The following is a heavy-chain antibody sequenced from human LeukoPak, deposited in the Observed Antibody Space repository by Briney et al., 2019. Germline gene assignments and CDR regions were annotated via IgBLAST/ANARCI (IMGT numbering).Heavy chain of an antibody. CDR1: GFTFSTNW. CDR2: IKGDGSIT. D-gene: IGHD1-1*01. Sequence: GGSLRLSCAAPGFTFSTNWMHWVRQAPGKGLVWVSRIKGDGSITNYADSVKGRFTISRDNAKNTLYLQMNSLRAEDTAVYYCARENWYLDYWGQGTLVTVSS. CDR3: ARENWYLDY. J-gene: IGHJ4*02. V-gene: IGHV3-74*01.